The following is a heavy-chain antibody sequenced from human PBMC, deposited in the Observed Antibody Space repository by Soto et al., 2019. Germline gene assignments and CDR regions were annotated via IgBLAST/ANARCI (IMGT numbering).Heavy chain of an antibody. CDR2: IWYDGSNK. D-gene: IGHD2-15*01. CDR1: GFTFSSYG. J-gene: IGHJ6*02. CDR3: ERTLISYCSGGSCSKKNYYYYGMDV. Sequence: QVQLVESGGGVVQPGRSLRLSCAASGFTFSSYGMHWVRQAPGKGLEWVAVIWYDGSNKYYAESVKGRFTISRDNSKNTLYLQMNSLRAEDTAVYYCERTLISYCSGGSCSKKNYYYYGMDVWGQGTTVTVSS. V-gene: IGHV3-33*01.